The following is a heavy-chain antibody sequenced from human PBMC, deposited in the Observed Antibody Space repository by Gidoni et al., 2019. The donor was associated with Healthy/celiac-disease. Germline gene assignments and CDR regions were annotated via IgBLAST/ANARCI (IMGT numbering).Heavy chain of an antibody. Sequence: EVQLVESGGGLVKPGGSLRLSCAASGFTFSNAWMSWVRQAPGKGLEWVGRIKSKTDGGTTDYAAPVKGRFTISRDDSKNTLYLQMNSLKTEDTAMYYCTTDPSDWNDEVLFDPWGQGTLVTVSS. CDR1: GFTFSNAW. CDR3: TTDPSDWNDEVLFDP. J-gene: IGHJ5*02. CDR2: IKSKTDGGTT. V-gene: IGHV3-15*01. D-gene: IGHD1-1*01.